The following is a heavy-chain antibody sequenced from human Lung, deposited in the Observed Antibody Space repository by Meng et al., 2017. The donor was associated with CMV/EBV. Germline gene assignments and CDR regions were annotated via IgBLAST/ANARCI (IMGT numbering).Heavy chain of an antibody. D-gene: IGHD3-3*01. CDR2: ISGNNGNT. CDR1: GYTFNNYG. CDR3: ARESGYDYWGGSPPYYFGMDV. V-gene: IGHV1-18*01. Sequence: ASVKVSCKASGYTFNNYGVTWVRQAPGQGLEWMGWISGNNGNTNYAQNLKDRVTMTTDTSMSTAYMELRSLRSDDAAVYYCARESGYDYWGGSPPYYFGMDVCGQRTTVTFSS. J-gene: IGHJ6*02.